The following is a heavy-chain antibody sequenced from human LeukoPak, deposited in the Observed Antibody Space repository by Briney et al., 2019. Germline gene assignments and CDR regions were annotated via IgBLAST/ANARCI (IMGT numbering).Heavy chain of an antibody. CDR1: GGSISSSSYY. J-gene: IGHJ4*02. V-gene: IGHV4-39*07. D-gene: IGHD3-9*01. CDR2: IHPYGFT. Sequence: SETLSLTCTVSGGSISSSSYYWGWIRQPPGKGLEWIGEIHPYGFTSVNPSLKSRVSIVPDTSKNQFSLTLTSVTAADTAVYYCSRGSDESKTGDSWGQGSLVTVSS. CDR3: SRGSDESKTGDS.